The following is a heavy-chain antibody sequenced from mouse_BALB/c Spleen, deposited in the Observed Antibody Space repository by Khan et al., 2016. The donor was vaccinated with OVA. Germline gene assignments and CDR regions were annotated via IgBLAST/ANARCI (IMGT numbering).Heavy chain of an antibody. CDR1: AYQITSDYA. D-gene: IGHD2-10*02. CDR2: ISSSGSA. CDR3: GRSLYDSDGYGFDY. V-gene: IGHV3-2*02. Sequence: VQLKESGPGLVKPSQSLSLTCTVTAYQITSDYAWNWIRQFPGNKLEWMGYISSSGSASYNPSLKSRISITRYTSKNQFFLQLYSVTTEATATYFGGRSLYDSDGYGFDYWGRGSSVTVSS. J-gene: IGHJ4*01.